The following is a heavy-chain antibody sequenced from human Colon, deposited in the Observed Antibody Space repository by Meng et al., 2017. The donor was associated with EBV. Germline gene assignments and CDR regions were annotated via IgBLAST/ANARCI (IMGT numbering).Heavy chain of an antibody. CDR3: ARVGAYCGCDCYHPR. CDR2: IYHSGST. CDR1: GGSLSSRNW. D-gene: IGHD2-21*02. Sequence: HVQLQTPGPGRAKPAGTPAPTCASAGGSLSSRNWWSWVRQPPGKGLEWSVEIYHSGSTNYNPYLKSRVTISVDESKNQFSLRLSSVTAADTAVYYCARVGAYCGCDCYHPRWGQGTLVTVSS. J-gene: IGHJ4*02. V-gene: IGHV4-4*02.